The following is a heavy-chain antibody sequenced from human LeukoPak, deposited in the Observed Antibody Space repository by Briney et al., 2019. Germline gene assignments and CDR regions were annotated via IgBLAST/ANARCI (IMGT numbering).Heavy chain of an antibody. V-gene: IGHV3-48*01. CDR3: ARVMGSGSYKVSYYYMDV. CDR1: GFTFSSYS. Sequence: QTGGSLRLSCAASGFTFSSYSMNWVHQAPGKGLEWVSYISSSSSTIYYADSVKGRFTISRDNAKNSLYLQMNSLRAEDTAVYYCARVMGSGSYKVSYYYMDVWGKGTTVTVSS. J-gene: IGHJ6*03. D-gene: IGHD3-10*01. CDR2: ISSSSSTI.